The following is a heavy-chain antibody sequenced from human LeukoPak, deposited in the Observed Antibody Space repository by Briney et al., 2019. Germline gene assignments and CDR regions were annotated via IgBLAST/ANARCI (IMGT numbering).Heavy chain of an antibody. CDR3: AREQTYYYGSGSYSRYYYMDV. CDR1: GFTFSSYA. Sequence: GGSLRLSCAASGFTFSSYAMSWVRQAPGKGLEWVSTISGSGGSTYYADSVKGRFTISRDNSKNTVYLQMNSLSAEDTAVYYCAREQTYYYGSGSYSRYYYMDVWGKGTTVTVSS. D-gene: IGHD3-10*01. CDR2: ISGSGGST. V-gene: IGHV3-23*01. J-gene: IGHJ6*03.